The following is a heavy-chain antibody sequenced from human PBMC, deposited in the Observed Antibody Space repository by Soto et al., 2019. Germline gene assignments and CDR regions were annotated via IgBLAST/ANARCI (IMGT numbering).Heavy chain of an antibody. D-gene: IGHD3-22*01. CDR3: ARGTTYYYDSSGYQAY. J-gene: IGHJ4*02. CDR1: GYTFTGYY. Sequence: ASVKVSCKASGYTFTGYYMHWVRQAPGQGLEWMGWINPNSGGTNYAQKFQGRVTMTRDTSISTAYMELSRLRSDDTAVYCCARGTTYYYDSSGYQAYWGQGTLVTVS. V-gene: IGHV1-2*02. CDR2: INPNSGGT.